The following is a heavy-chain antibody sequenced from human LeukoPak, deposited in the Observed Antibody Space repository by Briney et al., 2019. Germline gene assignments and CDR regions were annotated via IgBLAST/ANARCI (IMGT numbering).Heavy chain of an antibody. CDR3: AITYYDSSGYYDY. CDR1: GFTFSSYG. Sequence: GGSLRLSCAASGFTFSSYGMSWVRQAPGKGLEWVSAISGSGGSTYYADSVKGRFTISRDNSKNTLYLQMNSLRAEDTAVYYCAITYYDSSGYYDYWGQGTLVTVSS. V-gene: IGHV3-23*01. CDR2: ISGSGGST. D-gene: IGHD3-22*01. J-gene: IGHJ4*02.